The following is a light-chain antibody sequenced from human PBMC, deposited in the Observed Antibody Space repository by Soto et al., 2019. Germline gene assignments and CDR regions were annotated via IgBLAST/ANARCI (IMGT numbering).Light chain of an antibody. V-gene: IGKV1-5*03. Sequence: DIQMTQSTSTLSASVGDRVTITCRASQSISSWLAWYQQRPGKAPKLLIHKASNLESGVPSRFSGSGSGTDFTLTISSLQPEDFATYYCQQSYSTLWTFGQGTKVDIK. CDR2: KAS. J-gene: IGKJ1*01. CDR3: QQSYSTLWT. CDR1: QSISSW.